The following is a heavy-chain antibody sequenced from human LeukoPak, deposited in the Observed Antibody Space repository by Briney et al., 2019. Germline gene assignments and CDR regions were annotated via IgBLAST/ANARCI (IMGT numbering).Heavy chain of an antibody. CDR2: INTDGNNT. V-gene: IGHV3-74*01. CDR1: GFTFSRSW. D-gene: IGHD3-3*01. CDR3: AKDIRFLEWSLDV. J-gene: IGHJ6*02. Sequence: GGSLRLSCAASGFTFSRSWMHWVRQAPGKGLVWVSGINTDGNNTNCADSVKGRFTISRDNAKNTLYLQMNSLRTEDTALYYCAKDIRFLEWSLDVWGQGTTVTVSS.